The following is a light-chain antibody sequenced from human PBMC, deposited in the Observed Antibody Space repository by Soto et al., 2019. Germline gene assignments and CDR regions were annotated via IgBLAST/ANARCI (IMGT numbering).Light chain of an antibody. V-gene: IGKV3-20*01. Sequence: VLTQSAGTLSRSPGERATLACRASQSVSNNYLAWYQQKPGQAPRLLIYATSSRATGIPDRFSGSGSGTDFTLTISSLQPDDFATYYCQQYNSYPGTFGQGTKVDIK. J-gene: IGKJ1*01. CDR3: QQYNSYPGT. CDR2: ATS. CDR1: QSVSNNY.